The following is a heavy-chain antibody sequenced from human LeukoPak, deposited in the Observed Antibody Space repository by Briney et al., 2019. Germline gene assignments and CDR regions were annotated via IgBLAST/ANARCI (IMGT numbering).Heavy chain of an antibody. CDR2: IKKDGGET. CDR3: ARDMGWQQFDQ. Sequence: PGGSLRLSCVASRFTFSSYWMTWVRQAPGKGLERVANIKKDGGETYYMESVKGRFTISRDNARNSLYLQMNSLTVEDTAVYYCARDMGWQQFDQWGQGTLVTVSS. CDR1: RFTFSSYW. J-gene: IGHJ4*02. V-gene: IGHV3-7*01. D-gene: IGHD5-24*01.